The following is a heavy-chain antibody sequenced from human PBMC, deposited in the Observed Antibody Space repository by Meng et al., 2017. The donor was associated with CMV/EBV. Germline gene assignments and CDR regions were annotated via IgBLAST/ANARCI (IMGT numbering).Heavy chain of an antibody. Sequence: GESLKISCAASGFTFSTYTMTWVRQAPGKGLEWVSSISRTSSYIYYSDLVKGRFTISRDNAENSLYLQMNSLRGEDTAVYFCARVGDSGGPLGYWGQGTLVTVPS. CDR1: GFTFSTYT. CDR3: ARVGDSGGPLGY. D-gene: IGHD3-16*01. CDR2: ISRTSSYI. V-gene: IGHV3-21*01. J-gene: IGHJ4*02.